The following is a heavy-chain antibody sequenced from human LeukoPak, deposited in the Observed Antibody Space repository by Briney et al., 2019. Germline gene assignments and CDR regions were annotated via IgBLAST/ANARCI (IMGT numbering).Heavy chain of an antibody. CDR2: ISSSSSYI. J-gene: IGHJ5*02. D-gene: IGHD5-18*01. Sequence: GGSLRLSCAASGFTFSSYSMNWVRQAPGKGLEWVSSISSSSSYIYYADSVKGRFTISRDNSKNTLYLQMNSLRAEDTAVYYCAKGGGYSYGFNWFDPWGQGTLVTVSS. V-gene: IGHV3-21*01. CDR3: AKGGGYSYGFNWFDP. CDR1: GFTFSSYS.